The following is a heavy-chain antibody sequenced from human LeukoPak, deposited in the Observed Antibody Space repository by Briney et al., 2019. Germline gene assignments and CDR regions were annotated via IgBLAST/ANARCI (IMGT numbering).Heavy chain of an antibody. CDR3: ARVGSGTWFDT. D-gene: IGHD3-16*01. CDR1: GGSISRYY. V-gene: IGHV4-59*01. J-gene: IGHJ5*02. Sequence: PSETLSLTCTVSGGSISRYYWSWIRQPPGKGLEWIGYISYSGSTNYNPSLKSRATISVDTSKNQFSLKLRSVTAADTAVYYCARVGSGTWFDTWGQGTLVTVSS. CDR2: ISYSGST.